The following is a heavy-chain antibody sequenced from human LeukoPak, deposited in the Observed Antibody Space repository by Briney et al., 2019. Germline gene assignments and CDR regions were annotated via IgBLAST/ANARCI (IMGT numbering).Heavy chain of an antibody. V-gene: IGHV3-23*01. D-gene: IGHD5-18*01. CDR1: GFTVSSNY. CDR3: AKDPTAMDPGY. CDR2: ISGSGGST. J-gene: IGHJ4*02. Sequence: GGSLRLSCAASGFTVSSNYMSWVRQAPGKGLEWVSAISGSGGSTYYADSVKGRFTISRDNSKNTLYLQMNSLRAEDAAVYYCAKDPTAMDPGYWGQGTLVTVSS.